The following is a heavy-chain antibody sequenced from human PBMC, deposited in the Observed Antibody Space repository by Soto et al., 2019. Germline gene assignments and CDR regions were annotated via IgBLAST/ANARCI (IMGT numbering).Heavy chain of an antibody. CDR1: GGTFNSYD. CDR3: ARLSRPNYYDTSGFFKDNWFDP. CDR2: IIPIVETP. V-gene: IGHV1-69*01. Sequence: QVQLVQSGAAVKKPGSSMKVSCKASGGTFNSYDINWVRQAPGQGLEWMGGIIPIVETPKYAQKFQGRVTITADESTNTVYMELSSLRSEDTAMYYCARLSRPNYYDTSGFFKDNWFDPWGQGTLVTVSS. J-gene: IGHJ5*02. D-gene: IGHD3-22*01.